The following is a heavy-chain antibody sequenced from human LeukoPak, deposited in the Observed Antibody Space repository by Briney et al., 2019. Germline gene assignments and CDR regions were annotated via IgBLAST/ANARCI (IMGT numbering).Heavy chain of an antibody. V-gene: IGHV3-21*01. D-gene: IGHD6-13*01. CDR1: GFTFSSYT. J-gene: IGHJ4*02. CDR2: ISGSSRHK. Sequence: GGSLRLSCAASGFTFSSYTMNWVRQAPGKGLEWVSSISGSSRHKYYADSVKGRFTISRDNAKNSLYLQMNSLRDEDTAVYYCARTANFAAGYYIDNWGQGTLVTVSS. CDR3: ARTANFAAGYYIDN.